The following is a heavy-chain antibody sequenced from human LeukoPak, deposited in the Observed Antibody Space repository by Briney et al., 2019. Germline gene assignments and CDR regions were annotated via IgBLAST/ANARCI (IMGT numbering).Heavy chain of an antibody. CDR3: ANWNDVFWFDP. CDR1: GFTFSSYA. J-gene: IGHJ5*02. CDR2: ISGSGGST. Sequence: GGSLRLSCAASGFTFSSYAVSWVRQAPGKGLEWVSAISGSGGSTYYADSVKGRFTISRDNSKNTLYLQMNSLRAEDTAVYYCANWNDVFWFDPWGQGTLVTVSS. D-gene: IGHD1-1*01. V-gene: IGHV3-23*01.